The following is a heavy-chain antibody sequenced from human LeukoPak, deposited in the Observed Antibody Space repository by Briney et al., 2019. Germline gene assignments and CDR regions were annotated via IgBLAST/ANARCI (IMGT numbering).Heavy chain of an antibody. CDR2: ISYDGSIK. V-gene: IGHV3-30*09. J-gene: IGHJ4*02. CDR1: GFTFSNFA. CDR3: AKSYDNGWYVCDY. D-gene: IGHD6-19*01. Sequence: GGSLRLSCAASGFTFSNFAVNWVRQAPGKGLEWVAFISYDGSIKSYADSVKGRFAVSRDNSKNTLYLQMNSLRPEDTAFYYCAKSYDNGWYVCDYWGQGTLVTVSS.